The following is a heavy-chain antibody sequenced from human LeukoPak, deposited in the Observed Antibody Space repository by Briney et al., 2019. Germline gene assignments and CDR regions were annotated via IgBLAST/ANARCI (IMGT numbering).Heavy chain of an antibody. CDR1: GGSISSYY. D-gene: IGHD5-18*01. J-gene: IGHJ3*02. CDR3: ARAVTAMVPDAFDI. V-gene: IGHV4-59*01. Sequence: SETLSLTCTVSGGSISSYYWSWIRQPPGKGLGWMGNIYYSGSTNYNPSLKSRATISVDTSKNQFSLKLSSVPAADTAVYYCARAVTAMVPDAFDIWGQGTMVTVSS. CDR2: IYYSGST.